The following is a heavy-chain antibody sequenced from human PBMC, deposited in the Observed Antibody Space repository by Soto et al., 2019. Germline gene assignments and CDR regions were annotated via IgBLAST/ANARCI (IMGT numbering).Heavy chain of an antibody. D-gene: IGHD3-10*01. Sequence: EVQLLESGGGLVQPGGSLRLSCAASGFTFSSYAMSWVRQAPGKGLEWVSAISGSGGSTYYADSVKGRFTISRDNSKNRLYLRMNSLRAEDTAVYYCAKVLLWFGEPSPLGYWGQGTLVTVSS. V-gene: IGHV3-23*01. CDR3: AKVLLWFGEPSPLGY. J-gene: IGHJ4*02. CDR1: GFTFSSYA. CDR2: ISGSGGST.